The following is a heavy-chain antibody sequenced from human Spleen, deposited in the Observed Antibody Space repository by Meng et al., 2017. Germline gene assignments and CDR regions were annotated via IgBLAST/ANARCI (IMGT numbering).Heavy chain of an antibody. Sequence: ASVKVSCKASGYTFSTYDINWVRQATGQGLEWMGYINPNNGDTGSAQKFQGRVTMTWSSSMSTAYLELTSLTSDDTAVYYCAREYSTSSLDYWGQGNLVTVSS. J-gene: IGHJ4*02. CDR3: AREYSTSSLDY. V-gene: IGHV1-8*01. CDR1: GYTFSTYD. CDR2: INPNNGDT. D-gene: IGHD6-13*01.